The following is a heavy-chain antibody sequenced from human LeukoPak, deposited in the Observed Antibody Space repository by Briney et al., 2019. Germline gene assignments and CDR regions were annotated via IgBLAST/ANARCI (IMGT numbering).Heavy chain of an antibody. D-gene: IGHD2/OR15-2a*01. V-gene: IGHV3-7*01. J-gene: IGHJ2*01. CDR3: ARDQGSMIVLLTTNWIFAL. CDR2: INRDGSEI. Sequence: QTGGSLRLSCAASGFTFSNYWMSWVSQAPGKGLEWLANINRDGSEIYYVDSVKGRFTISRDNGKNSLYLQINSLRADDTAVYYCARDQGSMIVLLTTNWIFALWGRGTLVTVSS. CDR1: GFTFSNYW.